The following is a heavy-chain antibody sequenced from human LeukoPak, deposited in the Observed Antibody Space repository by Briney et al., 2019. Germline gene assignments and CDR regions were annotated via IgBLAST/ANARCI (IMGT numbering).Heavy chain of an antibody. D-gene: IGHD3-3*02. Sequence: PGGSLRLSCAASGFTFSSFPMHWVRQAPGKGLEWVAVISYDGSNKYYADSVKGRFTISRDNSKNTLYVQMNSLRAEDTAVYYCARVPYAFLEWLSQGNFDYWGQGTLVTVSS. CDR1: GFTFSSFP. V-gene: IGHV3-30-3*01. CDR2: ISYDGSNK. J-gene: IGHJ4*02. CDR3: ARVPYAFLEWLSQGNFDY.